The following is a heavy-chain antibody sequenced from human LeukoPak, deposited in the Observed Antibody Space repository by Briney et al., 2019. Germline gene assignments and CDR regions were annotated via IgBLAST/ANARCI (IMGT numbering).Heavy chain of an antibody. CDR3: ARRVEMATIFLFDY. Sequence: GESLRISCKGSGYSFTSYWIGWVRQMPGKGLEWMGIIYPGDSDTRYSPSFHGQVTISADKSISTAYLQWSSLKASDTAMYYCARRVEMATIFLFDYWGQGTLVTVSS. V-gene: IGHV5-51*01. CDR2: IYPGDSDT. J-gene: IGHJ4*02. D-gene: IGHD5-24*01. CDR1: GYSFTSYW.